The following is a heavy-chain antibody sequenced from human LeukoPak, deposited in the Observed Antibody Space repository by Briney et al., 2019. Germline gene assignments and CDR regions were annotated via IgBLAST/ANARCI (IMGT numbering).Heavy chain of an antibody. Sequence: SETLSLTCTASGFTITRHAWIWIRQSPGKALEWIGYIQYTRSTNTTPSLRSRVTISVDTSNSQFSLKLNSVTAADTAVYSCARSGDSPSFDSWGQGTLVTVSS. CDR3: ARSGDSPSFDS. CDR2: IQYTRST. V-gene: IGHV4-59*11. CDR1: GFTITRHA. D-gene: IGHD4-17*01. J-gene: IGHJ4*02.